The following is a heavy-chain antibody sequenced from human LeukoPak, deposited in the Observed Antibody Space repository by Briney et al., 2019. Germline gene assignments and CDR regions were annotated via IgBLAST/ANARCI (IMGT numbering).Heavy chain of an antibody. Sequence: GGSLRLSCAASGFTFSSYAMSWVRQAPGKGLEWVSAISGSGGSTYYADSVKGRFTISRDNSKNTLYLQMNSLRAEDTAVYYCAKDGGFVTMTPSPSDYWGQGTLVTVSS. J-gene: IGHJ4*02. D-gene: IGHD3-22*01. CDR1: GFTFSSYA. V-gene: IGHV3-23*01. CDR3: AKDGGFVTMTPSPSDY. CDR2: ISGSGGST.